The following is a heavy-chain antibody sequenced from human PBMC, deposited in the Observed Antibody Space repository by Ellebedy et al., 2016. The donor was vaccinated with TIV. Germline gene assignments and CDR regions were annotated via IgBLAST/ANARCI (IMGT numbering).Heavy chain of an antibody. Sequence: PGGSLRLSCAASGFTFSSFDMHWVRQATGKGLEWVSGIAAAGDSHYPDFVRGRFTISRENARNSLYLQMNSLRAGDTAMYYCARVWRDTDGWYHFDHWGQGTLVTVAS. V-gene: IGHV3-13*01. CDR3: ARVWRDTDGWYHFDH. CDR2: IAAAGDS. D-gene: IGHD6-19*01. CDR1: GFTFSSFD. J-gene: IGHJ4*02.